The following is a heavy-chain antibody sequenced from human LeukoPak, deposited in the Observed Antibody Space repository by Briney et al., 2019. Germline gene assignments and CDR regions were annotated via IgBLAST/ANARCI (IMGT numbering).Heavy chain of an antibody. CDR2: IYYSGTT. D-gene: IGHD3/OR15-3a*01. CDR3: ARQTGSGLFILP. J-gene: IGHJ4*02. CDR1: GGSISSDNYY. Sequence: PSETLSLTCTVSGGSISSDNYYWGWIRQPPGKGLEWIGSIYYSGTTYYNPSLKSRVTISVDTSKNQFSLKLSSVTAADTAVYCARQTGSGLFILPGGQGTLVTVSS. V-gene: IGHV4-39*01.